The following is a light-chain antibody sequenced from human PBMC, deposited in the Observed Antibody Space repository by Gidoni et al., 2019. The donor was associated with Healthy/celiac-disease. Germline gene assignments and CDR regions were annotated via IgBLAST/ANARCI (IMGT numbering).Light chain of an antibody. V-gene: IGKV3-11*01. J-gene: IGKJ4*01. Sequence: EMVLTQSPATLSLSPGERATLSCRASQSVSSYLAWYQQKPGQAPRLLIYDASNRATGIPARFSGSGSGTDFTLTLSSLEPEDFAVYYCQQRSNLPLTFGGGTKVEIK. CDR3: QQRSNLPLT. CDR2: DAS. CDR1: QSVSSY.